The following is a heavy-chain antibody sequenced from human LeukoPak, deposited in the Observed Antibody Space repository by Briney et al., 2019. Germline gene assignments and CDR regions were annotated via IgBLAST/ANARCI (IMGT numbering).Heavy chain of an antibody. CDR2: INPNSGGT. V-gene: IGHV1-2*06. D-gene: IGHD2-8*01. J-gene: IGHJ4*02. CDR3: ARCTNGTRGLFDY. CDR1: GYTFTGYY. Sequence: ASVKVSCKASGYTFTGYYMHWVRQAPGQGLEWMGRINPNSGGTNYAQKFQGRVTMTRDTSISTAYMELSRLGSDDTAVYYCARCTNGTRGLFDYWGQGTLVTVSS.